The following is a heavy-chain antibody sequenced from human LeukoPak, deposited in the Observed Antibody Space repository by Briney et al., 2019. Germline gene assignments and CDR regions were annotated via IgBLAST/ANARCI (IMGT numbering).Heavy chain of an antibody. V-gene: IGHV3-23*01. CDR2: INGSGGST. Sequence: PGGSLRLSCAASGFTFSSYAMSWVRQAPGKGLEWVSAINGSGGSTYYADSVKGRFTISRDNSKNTLYLQMNSLRAEDTAVYYCAKGVVPIAVAGIGWLDPWGQGTLVTVSS. CDR1: GFTFSSYA. D-gene: IGHD2-21*01. CDR3: AKGVVPIAVAGIGWLDP. J-gene: IGHJ5*02.